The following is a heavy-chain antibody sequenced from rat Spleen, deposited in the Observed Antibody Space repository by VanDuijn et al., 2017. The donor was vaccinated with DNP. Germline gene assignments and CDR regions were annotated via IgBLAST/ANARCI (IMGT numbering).Heavy chain of an antibody. CDR3: VRGWSSFDY. V-gene: IGHV5S11*01. CDR1: GFTFSAYY. D-gene: IGHD1-2*01. CDR2: IGSPAYAP. J-gene: IGHJ2*01. Sequence: EVQLVESGGGLVQPGRSLKLSCAASGFTFSAYYMAWVRQAPAKGLEWVAYIGSPAYAPYHGDSVKGRFTISRDNAKSTLYLHMDSLRSEETATYYCVRGWSSFDYWGQGVMVTVSS.